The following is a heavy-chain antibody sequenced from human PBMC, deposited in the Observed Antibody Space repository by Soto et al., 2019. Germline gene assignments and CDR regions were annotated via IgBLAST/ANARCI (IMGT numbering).Heavy chain of an antibody. CDR3: ARFWSDY. J-gene: IGHJ4*02. V-gene: IGHV3-48*03. D-gene: IGHD3-3*01. CDR2: ISASGSYI. Sequence: EVQLVESGGGLVQPGGSLRLSCAASGFPFSDYEMNWVRQAPGKGLEWFSYISASGSYIYYADSVRGRFTISRDNGKNSLFLQMNSLRAEDTAIYYCARFWSDYWGQGTLVTVSS. CDR1: GFPFSDYE.